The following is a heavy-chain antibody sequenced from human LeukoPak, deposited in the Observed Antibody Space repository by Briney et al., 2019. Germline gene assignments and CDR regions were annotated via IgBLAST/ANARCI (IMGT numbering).Heavy chain of an antibody. J-gene: IGHJ5*02. D-gene: IGHD3-10*01. V-gene: IGHV1-2*02. CDR1: GYIFTGYY. CDR3: ARGSLGSWFGELKA. Sequence: GASVKVSCKASGYIFTGYYMHWVRQAPGQGLEWMGWINANSGGTKYAQKFQGRVTMTRDTAIRTAYMELSSLRSDDTAVYYCARGSLGSWFGELKAWGQGTLVTVS. CDR2: INANSGGT.